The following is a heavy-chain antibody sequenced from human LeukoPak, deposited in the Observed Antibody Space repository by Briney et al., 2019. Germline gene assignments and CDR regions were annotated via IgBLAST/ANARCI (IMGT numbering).Heavy chain of an antibody. Sequence: QAGGSLRLSCAASGFIFSSYGMHWVRQAPGKGLEWVAVISSDGGNKYYADSVKGRFTISRDNSKTTLYLQMNSLRAGDTAVYYCTRGPLGYDTFDSWGQGTLVTVSS. D-gene: IGHD3-22*01. J-gene: IGHJ4*02. CDR1: GFIFSSYG. CDR3: TRGPLGYDTFDS. CDR2: ISSDGGNK. V-gene: IGHV3-30*03.